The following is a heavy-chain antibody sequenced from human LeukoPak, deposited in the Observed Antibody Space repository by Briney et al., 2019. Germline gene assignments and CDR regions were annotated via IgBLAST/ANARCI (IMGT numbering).Heavy chain of an antibody. CDR1: KFXFSSYW. J-gene: IGHJ4*02. V-gene: IGHV3-7*01. CDR3: AKDRDILTGYLDY. CDR2: INPDGSKK. D-gene: IGHD3-9*01. Sequence: GGSLRLSCVVSKFXFSSYWISWVRQAPGQGLEWVANINPDGSKKNYVDSVKGRFSISRDNAKNSLYLQMNSLRAEDTAVYYCAKDRDILTGYLDYWGQGTLVTVSS.